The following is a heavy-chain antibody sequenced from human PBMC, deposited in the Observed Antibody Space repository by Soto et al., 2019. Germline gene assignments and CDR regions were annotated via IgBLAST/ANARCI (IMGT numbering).Heavy chain of an antibody. D-gene: IGHD6-13*01. CDR2: INPSGGST. V-gene: IGHV1-46*01. Sequence: QVQLVQSGAEVKKPGASVKVSCKASGYTFTSYYMHWVRQAPGQGLEWRGIINPSGGSTSYAQKFQGRVTMTRDTSTSTVYMELSSLRSEDTAVYYCARGTAAAEPSDNWFDPWGQGTLVTVS. J-gene: IGHJ5*02. CDR3: ARGTAAAEPSDNWFDP. CDR1: GYTFTSYY.